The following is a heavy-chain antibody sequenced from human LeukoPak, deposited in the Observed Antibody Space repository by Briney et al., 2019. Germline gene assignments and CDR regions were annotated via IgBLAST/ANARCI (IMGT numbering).Heavy chain of an antibody. V-gene: IGHV1-69*05. CDR3: ATRRLPDFWSGREAFDI. D-gene: IGHD3-3*01. Sequence: GASVKVSCKASGGTFSNSAISWVRQAPGQGLEWMGGIIPIFGTANYAQMFQGRVTITTDESTYIAYMELSSLRSKDTAVYYCATRRLPDFWSGREAFDIWGQGTMVTVSS. CDR1: GGTFSNSA. CDR2: IIPIFGTA. J-gene: IGHJ3*02.